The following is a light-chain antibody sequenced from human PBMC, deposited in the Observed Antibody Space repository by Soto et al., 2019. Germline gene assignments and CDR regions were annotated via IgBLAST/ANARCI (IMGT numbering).Light chain of an antibody. Sequence: DIQMTQSPSTLSASVGDRVTITCRASQSISSWLAWYQQKPGKAPKLLIYKESSLESGVASRFSGSGSGTEFALTLSSLKPDDFASYYCQQYNSYSPSWTFGQGTKVDIK. V-gene: IGKV1-5*03. J-gene: IGKJ1*01. CDR1: QSISSW. CDR3: QQYNSYSPSWT. CDR2: KES.